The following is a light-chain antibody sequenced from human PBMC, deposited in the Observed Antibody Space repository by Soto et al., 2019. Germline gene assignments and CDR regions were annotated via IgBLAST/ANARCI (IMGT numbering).Light chain of an antibody. CDR2: DVG. Sequence: QSALTQPASVSGSPGQSITISCTGTSRDVGGYNYVSWYQQHPGKAPKLMIYDVGNRPSGVSNRFSGSKSGNTASLTISGLQAEDEADYYCSSYTSSSIVVFGGGTKVTVL. J-gene: IGLJ2*01. V-gene: IGLV2-14*01. CDR3: SSYTSSSIVV. CDR1: SRDVGGYNY.